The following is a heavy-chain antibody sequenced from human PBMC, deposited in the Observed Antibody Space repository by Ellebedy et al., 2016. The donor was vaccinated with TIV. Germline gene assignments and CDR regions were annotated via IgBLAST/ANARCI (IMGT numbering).Heavy chain of an antibody. CDR3: ARDEYYDSSDLDYQGHPMDV. Sequence: GGSLRLSXAASGFTFSSYGMHWVRQAPGKGLEWVAVIWYDGSNKYYADSVKGRFTISRDNSKNTLYLQMNSLRAEDTAVYYCARDEYYDSSDLDYQGHPMDVWGKGTTVTVSS. CDR1: GFTFSSYG. CDR2: IWYDGSNK. D-gene: IGHD3-22*01. J-gene: IGHJ6*04. V-gene: IGHV3-33*01.